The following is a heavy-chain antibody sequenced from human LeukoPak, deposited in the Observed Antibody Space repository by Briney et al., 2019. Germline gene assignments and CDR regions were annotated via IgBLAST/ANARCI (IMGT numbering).Heavy chain of an antibody. CDR1: GFTFSDYY. CDR3: AKAGDLVTTLPFDY. Sequence: GGSLRLSCTASGFTFSDYYMSWIRQAPGKGLEWLSYISPSGSTIYHADSVKGRFTISRDNAKNSLYLQMNSLRAEDTAVYFCAKAGDLVTTLPFDYWGQGTLVTVSS. J-gene: IGHJ4*02. D-gene: IGHD3-10*01. CDR2: ISPSGSTI. V-gene: IGHV3-11*01.